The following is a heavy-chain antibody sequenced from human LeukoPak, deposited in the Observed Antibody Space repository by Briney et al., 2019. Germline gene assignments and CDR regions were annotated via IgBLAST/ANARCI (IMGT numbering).Heavy chain of an antibody. CDR1: GYSFTRYF. Sequence: GASVKVSCKASGYSFTRYFIHWVRQAPGQGLEWMGIINPSGGITTYAQKFQRRVTMTRDKSTSTVYMELRRLTSEDTAVYYCARDGKTAAGNNFDYWGQGTLVTVSS. CDR2: INPSGGIT. V-gene: IGHV1-46*01. D-gene: IGHD6-13*01. CDR3: ARDGKTAAGNNFDY. J-gene: IGHJ4*02.